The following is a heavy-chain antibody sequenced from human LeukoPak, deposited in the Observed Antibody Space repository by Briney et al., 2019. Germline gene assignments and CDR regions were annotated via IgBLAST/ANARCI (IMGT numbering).Heavy chain of an antibody. CDR1: GASISSSRHY. V-gene: IGHV4-39*01. D-gene: IGHD3-9*01. J-gene: IGHJ1*01. CDR3: ARHRGSFNILTGSSQPEYFQE. CDR2: IFYSGNT. Sequence: SETLSLTCSVSGASISSSRHYWGWIRQPPGRGLEWIGNIFYSGNTNYNPSLKSRVTISINTSKNQFSLKLTSVTAADTAVYYCARHRGSFNILTGSSQPEYFQEWGQGTLVIVSS.